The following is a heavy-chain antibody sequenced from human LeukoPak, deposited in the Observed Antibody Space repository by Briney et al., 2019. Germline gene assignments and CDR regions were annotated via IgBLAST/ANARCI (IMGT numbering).Heavy chain of an antibody. CDR3: ARGRYCSSSSCYEVVDY. J-gene: IGHJ4*02. Sequence: ASVKVSCKASGYTFTRYDINWVRQATGQGLEWMGGMNPNSGNTGYAQKFQGGVTMTSNTPINKAYMELSSMRYEDTDVYYCARGRYCSSSSCYEVVDYWGQGTLVTVSS. D-gene: IGHD2-2*01. V-gene: IGHV1-8*01. CDR1: GYTFTRYD. CDR2: MNPNSGNT.